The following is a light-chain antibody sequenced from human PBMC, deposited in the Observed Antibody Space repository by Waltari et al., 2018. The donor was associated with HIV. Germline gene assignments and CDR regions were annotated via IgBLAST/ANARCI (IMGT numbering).Light chain of an antibody. Sequence: DIVMTQSPHSLAVSLGERATIHCTSSQTILYSSKNEKCLAWYQQKPGQAPKLLIYGASTRGSGVPDRFSGSGSGTDFTLTINSLQSEDVAVYFCQQYYSTPPTFGQGTRVEI. J-gene: IGKJ1*01. CDR1: QTILYSSKNEKC. V-gene: IGKV4-1*01. CDR3: QQYYSTPPT. CDR2: GAS.